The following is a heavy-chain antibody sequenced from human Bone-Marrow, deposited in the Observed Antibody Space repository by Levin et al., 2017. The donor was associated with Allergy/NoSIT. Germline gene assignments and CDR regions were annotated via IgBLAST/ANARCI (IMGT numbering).Heavy chain of an antibody. CDR2: IYWNDDK. J-gene: IGHJ5*02. V-gene: IGHV2-5*01. D-gene: IGHD6-13*01. CDR1: GFSLTPSGLA. Sequence: SGPTLVKPTQTLTLTCSVSGFSLTPSGLAVAWIRQPPGKALDWLALIYWNDDKRYSHSLQSRLTITKDTSKNQVVLTLSNMDPVDTGTYYCAHLTAGAGGGWFDPWGQGTLVTVSS. CDR3: AHLTAGAGGGWFDP.